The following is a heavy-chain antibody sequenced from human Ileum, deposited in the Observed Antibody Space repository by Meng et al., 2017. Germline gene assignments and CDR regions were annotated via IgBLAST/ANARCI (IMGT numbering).Heavy chain of an antibody. CDR3: GRPHAPGNTHYAMDV. D-gene: IGHD3-10*01. CDR2: IIPIYGLT. Sequence: KISCKASGGTFSNYPLSWVRQGPGQGLEWMGGIIPIYGLTHYAQRFRARLTITADDSTGTAYMELNSLTSADTAVYYCGRPHAPGNTHYAMDVWGPRTAVTVSS. J-gene: IGHJ6*02. V-gene: IGHV1-69*01. CDR1: GGTFSNYP.